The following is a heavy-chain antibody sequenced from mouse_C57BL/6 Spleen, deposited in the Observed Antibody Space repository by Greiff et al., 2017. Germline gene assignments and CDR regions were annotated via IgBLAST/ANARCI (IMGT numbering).Heavy chain of an antibody. CDR1: GFTFSSYG. CDR3: ARQVTTVVTHFCY. J-gene: IGHJ2*01. Sequence: EVQLVESGGDLVKPGGSLKLSCAASGFTFSSYGMSWVRQTPEKRLEWVATISSGGSYTYYPDSVKGRFTISRDNAKNTLYLQMSSLKSEDTAMYYCARQVTTVVTHFCYWGQGTTLTVSS. V-gene: IGHV5-6*01. CDR2: ISSGGSYT. D-gene: IGHD1-1*01.